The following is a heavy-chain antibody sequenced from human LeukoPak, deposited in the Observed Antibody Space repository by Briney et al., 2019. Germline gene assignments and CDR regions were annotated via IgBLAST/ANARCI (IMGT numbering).Heavy chain of an antibody. J-gene: IGHJ4*02. Sequence: SETLSLTCAVYGGSFSGYYWSWIRQPPGKGLEWIGEINHSGSTNYNPSLKSRVTISVDTSKNQFSPKLSFVTAADTAVYYCAREGPHYDFWSGYYPLDYWGQGTLVTVSS. CDR1: GGSFSGYY. V-gene: IGHV4-34*01. CDR2: INHSGST. D-gene: IGHD3-3*01. CDR3: AREGPHYDFWSGYYPLDY.